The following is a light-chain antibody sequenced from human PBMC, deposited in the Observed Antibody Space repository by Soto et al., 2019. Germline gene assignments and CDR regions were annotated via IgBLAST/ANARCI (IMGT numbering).Light chain of an antibody. V-gene: IGKV3-20*01. CDR2: GAS. Sequence: EIVLTQSPGTLSLSPGERATLSCRASQSFDAKYLAWYRQIPGQTPRLLMYGASIRAPGIPDRFSGSGSGTDFTLTISKLEPEDFAVYYCQHYSASSRAFGPGTKVEIK. J-gene: IGKJ1*01. CDR3: QHYSASSRA. CDR1: QSFDAKY.